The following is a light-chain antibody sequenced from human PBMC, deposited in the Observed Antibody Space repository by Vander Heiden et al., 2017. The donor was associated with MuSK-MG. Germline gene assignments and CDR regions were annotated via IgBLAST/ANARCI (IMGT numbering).Light chain of an antibody. V-gene: IGLV1-44*01. CDR1: TSNIGSNT. CDR3: AAWEDSLNGHVV. CDR2: RDN. J-gene: IGLJ2*01. Sequence: QSVLTQPPSASGTPGQRVTISCSGSTSNIGSNTVNWYQQVPGTAPKLLICRDNQRPSGVPDRFSGSKSGTSASLAISGLQSEDEADYYCAAWEDSLNGHVVFGGGTKLTVL.